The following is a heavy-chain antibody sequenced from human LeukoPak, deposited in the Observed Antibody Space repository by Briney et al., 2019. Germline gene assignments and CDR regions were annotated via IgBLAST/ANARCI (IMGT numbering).Heavy chain of an antibody. D-gene: IGHD2-2*01. CDR3: AREGDRYCSSTSCSPEDYYYYGMDV. Sequence: SETLSLTCTVSGGSISSYYWSWIRQPAGKGLEWIGRIYTSGSTNYNPSLKSRGTMSVDTSKNQFSLKLSSVTAADTAVYYCAREGDRYCSSTSCSPEDYYYYGMDVWGQGTTVTVSS. J-gene: IGHJ6*02. V-gene: IGHV4-4*07. CDR1: GGSISSYY. CDR2: IYTSGST.